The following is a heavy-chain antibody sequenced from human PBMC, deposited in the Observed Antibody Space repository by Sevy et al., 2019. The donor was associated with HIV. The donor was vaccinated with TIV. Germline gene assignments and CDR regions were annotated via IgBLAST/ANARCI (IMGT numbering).Heavy chain of an antibody. CDR2: INSGGGST. D-gene: IGHD3-22*01. CDR3: AKDVVGGYYDSSGYSDH. Sequence: GGSLRLSCAASGFTFAEFVMSWVRQAPGKGLEWVSTINSGGGSTYYADSVKGRFTISRDNSQNTLDLQMNSLRAEDTAVYYCAKDVVGGYYDSSGYSDHWGQGALVTVSS. V-gene: IGHV3-23*01. J-gene: IGHJ4*02. CDR1: GFTFAEFV.